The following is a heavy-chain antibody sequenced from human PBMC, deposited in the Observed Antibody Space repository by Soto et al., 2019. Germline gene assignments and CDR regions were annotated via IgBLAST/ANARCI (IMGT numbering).Heavy chain of an antibody. CDR1: GGTFSSYA. Sequence: QVQLVQSGAEVKKPGSSVKVSCKASGGTFSSYAISWVRQAPGQGLEWMGGIIPIFGTANYAQKFQGRVTITADESTSTAYMERSSLRPEDTAVYYCARDRGGYSGYDRSMYNWFDPWGQGTLVTVSS. J-gene: IGHJ5*02. CDR2: IIPIFGTA. CDR3: ARDRGGYSGYDRSMYNWFDP. V-gene: IGHV1-69*01. D-gene: IGHD5-12*01.